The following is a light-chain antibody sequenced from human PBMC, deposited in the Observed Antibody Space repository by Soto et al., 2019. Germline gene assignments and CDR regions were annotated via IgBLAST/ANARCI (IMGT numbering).Light chain of an antibody. CDR2: GNS. J-gene: IGLJ3*02. CDR1: SSNIGAGYD. V-gene: IGLV1-40*01. Sequence: QSVLTQPPSVSGAPGQRVTISCTGSSSNIGAGYDVHWYQQLPGTAPKLLIYGNSNRPSGVPDRFSGSKSGTAASLAITGVRGEDGADYYCQSYDSSLSGWVFGGGTKLTVL. CDR3: QSYDSSLSGWV.